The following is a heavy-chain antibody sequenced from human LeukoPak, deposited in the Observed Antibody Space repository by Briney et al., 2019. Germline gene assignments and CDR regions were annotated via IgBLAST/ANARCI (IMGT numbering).Heavy chain of an antibody. Sequence: GGSLRLPCAASGFTFSSYSMNWVRQAPGKGLEWVSSISSSSSYIYYADSVKGRFTISRDNAKNSLYLQMNSLRAEDTAVYYCAARWCSSTSCYYNWFDPWGQGTLVTVSS. V-gene: IGHV3-21*01. CDR2: ISSSSSYI. CDR3: AARWCSSTSCYYNWFDP. J-gene: IGHJ5*02. D-gene: IGHD2-2*01. CDR1: GFTFSSYS.